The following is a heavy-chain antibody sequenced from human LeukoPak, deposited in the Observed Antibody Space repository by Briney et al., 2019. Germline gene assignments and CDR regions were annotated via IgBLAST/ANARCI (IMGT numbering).Heavy chain of an antibody. V-gene: IGHV3-30*03. CDR1: EFIFSSYG. CDR2: VSYDGNNK. CDR3: ARGPNYFDY. J-gene: IGHJ4*02. Sequence: PGRSLRFSCAASEFIFSSYGIHWVRQAPGKGLEWVAVVSYDGNNKYYADSVNGRFTISRDNSKNTLYLQMNSLRAEDTAVYYCARGPNYFDYWGQGALVTVSS.